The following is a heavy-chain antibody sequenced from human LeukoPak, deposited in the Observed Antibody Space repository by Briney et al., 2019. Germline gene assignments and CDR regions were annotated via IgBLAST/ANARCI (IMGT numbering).Heavy chain of an antibody. D-gene: IGHD6-19*01. V-gene: IGHV4-39*07. CDR3: ARDPEGDNSSGWWGYWYFDL. J-gene: IGHJ2*01. CDR2: IYYSGST. Sequence: SETLSLTCTVSGGSISSSSYYWGWIRQPPGKGLEWIGSIYYSGSTYYNPSLKSRVTISVDTSKNQFSLKLSSVTAADTAVYYCARDPEGDNSSGWWGYWYFDLWGRGTLVTVSS. CDR1: GGSISSSSYY.